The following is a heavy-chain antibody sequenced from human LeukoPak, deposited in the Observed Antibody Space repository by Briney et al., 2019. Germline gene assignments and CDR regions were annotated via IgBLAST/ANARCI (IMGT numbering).Heavy chain of an antibody. CDR1: GFTFGDYA. CDR3: TRGGGYCSGGSCPFYFDY. CDR2: IRSKAYGGRR. Sequence: GGALRLSCTASGFTFGDYAMSWVRQAPGKGLEWVGFIRSKAYGGRREYTASVKGRFTISRDDSKTIAYLQMHSLNTEDTAVYYCTRGGGYCSGGSCPFYFDYWGQGTLVTVSS. D-gene: IGHD2-15*01. V-gene: IGHV3-49*04. J-gene: IGHJ4*02.